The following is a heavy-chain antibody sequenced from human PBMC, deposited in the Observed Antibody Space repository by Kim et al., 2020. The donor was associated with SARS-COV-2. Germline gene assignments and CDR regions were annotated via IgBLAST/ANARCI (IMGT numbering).Heavy chain of an antibody. J-gene: IGHJ1*01. V-gene: IGHV1-69*01. D-gene: IGHD4-17*01. CDR3: ARGSNYGDYVSGYFQH. Sequence: KFQGGVTITADESTSTAYMELSSLRSEDTAVYYCARGSNYGDYVSGYFQHWGQGTLVTVSS.